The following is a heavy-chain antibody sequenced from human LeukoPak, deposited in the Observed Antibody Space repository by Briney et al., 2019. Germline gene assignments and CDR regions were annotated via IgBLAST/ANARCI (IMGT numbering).Heavy chain of an antibody. CDR1: GFTFSSYA. V-gene: IGHV3-7*03. CDR3: ARDYTGYFP. Sequence: GGSLRLSCAASGFTFSSYAMSWVRQAPGKGLEWVANIKTDGSEKYYVDSVKGRFTISRDNAKNSLYLQMNSLRAEDTAVYYCARDYTGYFPWGQGTLVIVSS. D-gene: IGHD3-9*01. CDR2: IKTDGSEK. J-gene: IGHJ5*02.